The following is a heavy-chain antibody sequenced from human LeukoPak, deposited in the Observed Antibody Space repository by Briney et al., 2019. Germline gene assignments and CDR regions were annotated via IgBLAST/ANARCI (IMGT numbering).Heavy chain of an antibody. J-gene: IGHJ4*02. CDR1: GGSFSGYY. Sequence: KPSETLSLTCAVYGGSFSGYYWSWIRQPPGKGLEWIGEINHSGSTNYNPSLKSRVTISVDTSKNQFSLKLSSVTAADTAVYYCARGPKNVDTVMVGQYYFDYWGQGTLVTVSS. CDR2: INHSGST. CDR3: ARGPKNVDTVMVGQYYFDY. V-gene: IGHV4-34*01. D-gene: IGHD5-18*01.